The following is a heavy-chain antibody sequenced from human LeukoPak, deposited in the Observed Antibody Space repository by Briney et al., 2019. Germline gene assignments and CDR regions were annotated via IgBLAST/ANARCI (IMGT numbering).Heavy chain of an antibody. CDR2: ISGSGGST. V-gene: IGHV3-23*01. CDR3: AKGVRRSSEYNWFDP. Sequence: PGGSLRLSCAASGFTFSSYAMSWVRQAPGKGLEWVSAISGSGGSTYYADSAKGRFTISRDNSKNTLYLQMNSLRAEDTAVYYCAKGVRRSSEYNWFDPWGQGTLVTVSS. J-gene: IGHJ5*02. CDR1: GFTFSSYA.